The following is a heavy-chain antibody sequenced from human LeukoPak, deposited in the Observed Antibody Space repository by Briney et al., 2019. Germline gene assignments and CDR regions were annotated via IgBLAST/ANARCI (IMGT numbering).Heavy chain of an antibody. CDR1: GDSISTYY. Sequence: SHTLSLTCSVSGDSISTYYWTWIRQPAGKGLEWVVRIYISGTPNYNPSLRGRVTMSIDTSMNQFSLKLTSVTAADTAVYYCAREKMTTITTIDYWGQGTLVTVSS. CDR3: AREKMTTITTIDY. V-gene: IGHV4-4*07. J-gene: IGHJ4*02. D-gene: IGHD4-11*01. CDR2: IYISGTP.